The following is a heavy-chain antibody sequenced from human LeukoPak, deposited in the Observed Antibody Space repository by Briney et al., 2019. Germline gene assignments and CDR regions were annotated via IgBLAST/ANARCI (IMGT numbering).Heavy chain of an antibody. CDR1: GFTFSDHY. CDR3: AVGYCSGGDCYVSNY. Sequence: GGSLRLSCAVSGFTFSDHYMDWVRQAPGKGLEWVGRIRNKANSYTTEYAASVKGRFTNSRDDSKNSVYLQMNSLETEGTAVYYCAVGYCSGGDCYVSNYWGQGTLVTVSS. D-gene: IGHD2-15*01. CDR2: IRNKANSYTT. V-gene: IGHV3-72*01. J-gene: IGHJ4*02.